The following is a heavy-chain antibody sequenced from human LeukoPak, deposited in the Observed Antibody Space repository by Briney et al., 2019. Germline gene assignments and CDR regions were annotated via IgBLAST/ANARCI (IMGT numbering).Heavy chain of an antibody. CDR1: GFTFSSYS. D-gene: IGHD5-12*01. V-gene: IGHV3-48*04. Sequence: QPGGSLRLSCAASGFTFSSYSMNWVRQAPGKGLEWVSYISSSSSTIYYADSVKGRFTISRDNAKNSLYLQMNSLRAEDTAVYYCARALVDIVATAHFDYWGQGTLVTVSS. CDR3: ARALVDIVATAHFDY. J-gene: IGHJ4*02. CDR2: ISSSSSTI.